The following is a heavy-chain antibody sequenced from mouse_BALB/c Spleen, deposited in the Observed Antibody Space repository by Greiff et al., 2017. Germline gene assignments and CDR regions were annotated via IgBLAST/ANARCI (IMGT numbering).Heavy chain of an antibody. CDR1: GYAFSSYW. J-gene: IGHJ4*01. CDR2: IYPGDGDT. D-gene: IGHD1-1*01. Sequence: QVQLKQSGAELVRPGSSVKISCKASGYAFSSYWMNWVKQRPGQGLEWIGQIYPGDGDTNYNGKFKGKATLTADKSSSTAYMQLSSLTSEDSAVYFCARGDYGSSYDAMDYWGQGTSVTVSS. CDR3: ARGDYGSSYDAMDY. V-gene: IGHV1-80*01.